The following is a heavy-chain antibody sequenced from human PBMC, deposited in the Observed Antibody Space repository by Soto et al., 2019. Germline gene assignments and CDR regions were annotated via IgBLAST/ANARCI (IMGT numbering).Heavy chain of an antibody. D-gene: IGHD3-9*01. Sequence: GGSLRLSCAASGFTFSSYGMHWVRQAPGKGLEWVAVIWYDGSNKYYADSVKGRFTISRDNSKNTLYLQMNSLRAEDTAVYYCARDRYYDILTGYYGGPYFDYWGQGT. CDR3: ARDRYYDILTGYYGGPYFDY. V-gene: IGHV3-33*01. J-gene: IGHJ4*02. CDR1: GFTFSSYG. CDR2: IWYDGSNK.